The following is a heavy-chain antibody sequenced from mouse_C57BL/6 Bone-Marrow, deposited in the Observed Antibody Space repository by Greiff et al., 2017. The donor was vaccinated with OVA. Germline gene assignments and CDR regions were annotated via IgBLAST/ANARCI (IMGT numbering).Heavy chain of an antibody. CDR3: ARELVLWFAY. J-gene: IGHJ3*01. D-gene: IGHD4-1*01. CDR1: GYTFTSYW. V-gene: IGHV1-50*01. Sequence: QVQLQQPGAELVKPGASVKLSCKASGYTFTSYWMQWVKQRPGQGLEWIGEIDPSDSYTNYNQKFKGKATLTVDTSSSTAYMQLSSLTSEDSAVYYCARELVLWFAYWGQGTLVTVSA. CDR2: IDPSDSYT.